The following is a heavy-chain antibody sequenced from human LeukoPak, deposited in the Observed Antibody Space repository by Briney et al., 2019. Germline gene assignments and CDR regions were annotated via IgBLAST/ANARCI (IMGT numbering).Heavy chain of an antibody. V-gene: IGHV4-61*02. J-gene: IGHJ6*02. CDR1: GGSISSGSYY. Sequence: SQTLSLTCTVSGGSISSGSYYWSWIRQPAGKGLDWIGRIYTSGSTNYNPSLKSRVTISVDTSKNQFSLKLSSVTAADTAVYYCASGYCSSTSCHPPYYGMDVWGQGTTVTVSS. CDR2: IYTSGST. CDR3: ASGYCSSTSCHPPYYGMDV. D-gene: IGHD2-2*01.